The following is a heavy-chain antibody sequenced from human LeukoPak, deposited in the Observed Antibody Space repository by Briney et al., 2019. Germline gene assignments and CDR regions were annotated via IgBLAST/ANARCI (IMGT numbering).Heavy chain of an antibody. Sequence: GGSLRLSCAASGFTFSGYGMHWVRQAPGKGLEWVTFIRYDERNKYYADSVKGRFTISRDNSKNSLYLQMNSLRAEDTAVYYCARDPGYNYGFDYWGQGTLVTVSS. CDR2: IRYDERNK. V-gene: IGHV3-30*02. J-gene: IGHJ4*02. CDR3: ARDPGYNYGFDY. CDR1: GFTFSGYG. D-gene: IGHD5-18*01.